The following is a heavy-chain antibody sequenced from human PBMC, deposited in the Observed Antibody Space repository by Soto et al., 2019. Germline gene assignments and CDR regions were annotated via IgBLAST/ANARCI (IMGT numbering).Heavy chain of an antibody. CDR2: ISSNGMTT. J-gene: IGHJ2*01. CDR1: GFTFSKYA. Sequence: EVQLLESGGGLVKSGGSLRLSCVASGFTFSKYAMTWVRQAPGKGLEWVSSISSNGMTTDYADSVKGRFTISRDNSRNTLSLQTARLRGDEASLSYCAKDKYTDSVRLVWFFDFWGRGTLVTVSS. CDR3: AKDKYTDSVRLVWFFDF. V-gene: IGHV3-23*01. D-gene: IGHD6-19*01.